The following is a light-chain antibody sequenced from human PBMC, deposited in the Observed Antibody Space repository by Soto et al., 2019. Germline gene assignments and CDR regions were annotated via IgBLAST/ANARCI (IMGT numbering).Light chain of an antibody. CDR1: QDISTS. J-gene: IGKJ3*01. Sequence: DIQMTQSPSSLSASVGARISITCQASQDISTSSSWFQQKPGRAPKLLIYGASNLETGVPSRFRGSGSGTDFTFTISSLQPEDIATYYCQQYDNLPPFTFGPGTKVDIK. CDR2: GAS. CDR3: QQYDNLPPFT. V-gene: IGKV1-33*01.